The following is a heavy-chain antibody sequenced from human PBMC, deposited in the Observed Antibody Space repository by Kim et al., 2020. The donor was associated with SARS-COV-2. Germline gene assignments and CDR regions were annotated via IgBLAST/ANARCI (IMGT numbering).Heavy chain of an antibody. CDR3: ARHGRDEVTIFGVVRSNWFDP. V-gene: IGHV4-39*01. D-gene: IGHD3-3*01. CDR1: GGSISSSSYY. Sequence: SETLSLTCTVSGGSISSSSYYWGWIRQPPGKGLEWIGIIYYSGSTYYNPSLKSRVTISVDTSKNQFSLKLSSVTAADTAVYYCARHGRDEVTIFGVVRSNWFDPWGQGTLVTVSS. CDR2: IYYSGST. J-gene: IGHJ5*02.